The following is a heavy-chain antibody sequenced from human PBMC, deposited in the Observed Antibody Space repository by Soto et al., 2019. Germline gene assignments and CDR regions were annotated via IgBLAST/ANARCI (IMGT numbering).Heavy chain of an antibody. CDR1: GFTFSSYS. CDR3: ARDGGYFDWSQYYFDY. CDR2: ISSSSSYI. D-gene: IGHD3-9*01. V-gene: IGHV3-21*01. Sequence: PGGSLRLSCAASGFTFSSYSMNWVRQAPGKGLEWVSSISSSSSYIYYADSVKGRFTISRDNAKNSLYLQMNSLRAEDTAVYYCARDGGYFDWSQYYFDYWGQGTLVTVSS. J-gene: IGHJ4*02.